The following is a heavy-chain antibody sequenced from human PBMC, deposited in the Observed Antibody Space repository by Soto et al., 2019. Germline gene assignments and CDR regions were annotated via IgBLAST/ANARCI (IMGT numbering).Heavy chain of an antibody. J-gene: IGHJ4*02. CDR1: GFTISSYW. CDR3: AKGYTVFREVTTYHFDY. V-gene: IGHV3-7*01. CDR2: IQQDGSAK. Sequence: GGSLRLSCAASGFTISSYWMSWVRQAPGKGLGWVANIQQDGSAKYYADSVKGRFTISRDNAKNSLHLQMNSLRADDTAVYYCAKGYTVFREVTTYHFDYWGQGTQVTVSS. D-gene: IGHD3-3*01.